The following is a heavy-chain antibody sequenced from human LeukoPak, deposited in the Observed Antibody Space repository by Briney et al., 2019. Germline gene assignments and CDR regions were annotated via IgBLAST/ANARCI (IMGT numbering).Heavy chain of an antibody. D-gene: IGHD7-27*01. CDR3: AGVRWGGVFDY. J-gene: IGHJ4*02. CDR1: GGSISSYY. Sequence: SETLSLTCTVSGGSISSYYWSWIRQPPGKGLEWIGYIYYSGSTNYNPSLKSRVTISVDTSKNQFSLKLSSVTAADTAVYYCAGVRWGGVFDYWGQGTLVTVSS. V-gene: IGHV4-59*01. CDR2: IYYSGST.